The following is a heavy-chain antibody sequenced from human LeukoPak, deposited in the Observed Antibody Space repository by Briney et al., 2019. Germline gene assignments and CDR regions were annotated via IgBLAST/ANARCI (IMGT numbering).Heavy chain of an antibody. J-gene: IGHJ4*02. V-gene: IGHV3-23*01. CDR2: ISGSGGST. Sequence: GGSLRLSCAASGFTFSSYAMSWVRQAPGKGLEWVSAISGSGGSTYYADSVKGRFTISRDNSKNTLYLQMNSLRAEDTAVYYCAKDRPGRIAVAAIFDYWGQGTLVRVSS. CDR1: GFTFSSYA. CDR3: AKDRPGRIAVAAIFDY. D-gene: IGHD6-19*01.